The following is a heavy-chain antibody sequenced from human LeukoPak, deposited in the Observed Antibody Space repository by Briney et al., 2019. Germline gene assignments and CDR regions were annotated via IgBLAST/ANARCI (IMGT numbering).Heavy chain of an antibody. D-gene: IGHD1-26*01. CDR3: ARAREVLGVTPGYYFDY. V-gene: IGHV3-74*01. CDR1: GFTFSSYW. J-gene: IGHJ4*02. Sequence: GGPLRLPCAASGFTFSSYWMVCVPHAPGKAVVEVSRNTSDGSSTSYADSVKGRFTISRDNAKNTLYLQMNSLRAEDTAVYYCARAREVLGVTPGYYFDYWGQGSLVTVSS. CDR2: NTSDGSST.